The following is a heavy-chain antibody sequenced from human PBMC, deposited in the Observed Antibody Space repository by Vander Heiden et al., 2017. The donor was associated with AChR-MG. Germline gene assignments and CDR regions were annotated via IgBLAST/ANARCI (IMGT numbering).Heavy chain of an antibody. V-gene: IGHV4-34*01. Sequence: QVQLQQWGAGLLKPSETLSLACAVYGGSFRGYYLRWNRQPQGKGLEWIGEINHSGSTNNNPSLKSRVTISGDTSKNQFSRKLSSVTAADTAVYYWARGRAAAFGVVMRLMNWFDPWGQGTLVTCSS. CDR2: INHSGST. CDR1: GGSFRGYY. CDR3: ARGRAAAFGVVMRLMNWFDP. D-gene: IGHD3-3*01. J-gene: IGHJ5*02.